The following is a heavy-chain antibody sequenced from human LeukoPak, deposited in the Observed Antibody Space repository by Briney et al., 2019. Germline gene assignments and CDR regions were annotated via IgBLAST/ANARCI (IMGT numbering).Heavy chain of an antibody. Sequence: ASVKVSCKASGYTFTSYYMDWVRQAPGQGLEWMGKINPSGGSTDFAQNFQGRVTMTRDTSTSTVYMELSSLRSEDTAVYYCVRGWWGTDYGWTNWFDPWGQGTLVTVSS. V-gene: IGHV1-46*01. J-gene: IGHJ5*02. D-gene: IGHD4-17*01. CDR2: INPSGGST. CDR1: GYTFTSYY. CDR3: VRGWWGTDYGWTNWFDP.